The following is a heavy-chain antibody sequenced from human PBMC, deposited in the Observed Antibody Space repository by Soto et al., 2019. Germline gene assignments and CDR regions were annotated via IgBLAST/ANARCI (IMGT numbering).Heavy chain of an antibody. Sequence: ASVKVSCKASGYSFTGNSMHWVRQAPGQGLEWMGGINANNGGTNYAQRFRGWVTMTRDTFVSTAYMDLNRLKSDDTAVYYCARSPALRVLKASHSYSMPVWEKMTTVSVS. D-gene: IGHD2-8*01. CDR1: GYSFTGNS. J-gene: IGHJ6*03. V-gene: IGHV1-2*04. CDR3: ARSPALRVLKASHSYSMPV. CDR2: INANNGGT.